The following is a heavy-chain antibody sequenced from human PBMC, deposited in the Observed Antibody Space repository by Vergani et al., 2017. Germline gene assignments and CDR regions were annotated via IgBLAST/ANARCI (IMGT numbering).Heavy chain of an antibody. CDR2: INPNSGGT. D-gene: IGHD2-15*01. J-gene: IGHJ4*02. CDR3: ARDPYCSGGSCNDY. CDR1: GDTFTGYY. V-gene: IGHV1-2*02. Sequence: QVQLVPSGAEVKKPGASVKGSCKASGDTFTGYYMHWVRQAPGQGLEWMGWINPNSGGTNYAQKFQGRVTMTRDTSISTAYMELSRLRSDDTAVYYCARDPYCSGGSCNDYWGQGTLVTVSS.